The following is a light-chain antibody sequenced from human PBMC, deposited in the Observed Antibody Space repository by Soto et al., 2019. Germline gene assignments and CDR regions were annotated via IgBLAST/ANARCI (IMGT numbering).Light chain of an antibody. CDR1: QSVSSY. V-gene: IGKV3-11*01. Sequence: EIVLTQSPATLSLSPGDRATLSCRASQSVSSYLAWYQQKPGQAPRLLIYDASNRATGIPARFSGSGSGTDFTLTISSLEPEDCAVYYCQPRSNWPSFGPGTKVDIK. J-gene: IGKJ3*01. CDR3: QPRSNWPS. CDR2: DAS.